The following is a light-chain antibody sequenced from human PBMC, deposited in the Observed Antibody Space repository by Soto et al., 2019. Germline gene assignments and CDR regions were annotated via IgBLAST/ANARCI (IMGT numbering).Light chain of an antibody. Sequence: DIQMTQSPSSLSASVGDRVTITCRASQSISSYLNWYQQKPEKAPKLLIYAASSLQSGVPSRFSGSGSGTDFTLTISSLQPEDFATYYCQQSYSTPYTFGQGTRWIS. CDR2: AAS. J-gene: IGKJ2*01. V-gene: IGKV1-39*01. CDR1: QSISSY. CDR3: QQSYSTPYT.